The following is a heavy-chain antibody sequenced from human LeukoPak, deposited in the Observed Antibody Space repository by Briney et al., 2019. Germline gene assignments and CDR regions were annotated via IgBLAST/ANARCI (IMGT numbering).Heavy chain of an antibody. CDR1: GFTFSSYG. Sequence: PGGSLRLSCAASGFTFSSYGMHWVCQAPGKGLEWVAVISYDGSNKYYADSVKGRFTISRDNSKNTLYLQMNSLRAEDTAVYYCAKDVGDGYNYDFDYWGQGTLVTVSS. CDR2: ISYDGSNK. J-gene: IGHJ4*02. CDR3: AKDVGDGYNYDFDY. D-gene: IGHD5-24*01. V-gene: IGHV3-30*18.